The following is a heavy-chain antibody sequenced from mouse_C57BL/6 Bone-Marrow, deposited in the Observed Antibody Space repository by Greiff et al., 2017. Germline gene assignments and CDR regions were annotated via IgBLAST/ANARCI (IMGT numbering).Heavy chain of an antibody. CDR2: IDPEDDET. CDR3: ARALRYPFAY. D-gene: IGHD1-1*01. J-gene: IGHJ3*01. Sequence: VQLKESGAELVKPGASVKLSCTASGFNIKDYYMHWVKQRTEQGLEWIGRIDPEDDETKYAPKFQGKATITADTSSNTAYLQLSSLTSEDTAVYYCARALRYPFAYWGQGTLVTVSA. CDR1: GFNIKDYY. V-gene: IGHV14-2*01.